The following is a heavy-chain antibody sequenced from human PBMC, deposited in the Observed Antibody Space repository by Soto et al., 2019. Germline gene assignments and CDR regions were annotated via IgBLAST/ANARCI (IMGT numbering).Heavy chain of an antibody. V-gene: IGHV3-23*01. D-gene: IGHD4-17*01. Sequence: GGSLRLSCAASGFTFSNYGMHWVRQAPGKGLEWVSVITGSGGRTYYADSVKGRFTISRDTSKKTLFLQMNSLRAEDTAVYYCAKDRYGDYGGIDYWGQGTMVTVSS. CDR1: GFTFSNYG. J-gene: IGHJ4*02. CDR2: ITGSGGRT. CDR3: AKDRYGDYGGIDY.